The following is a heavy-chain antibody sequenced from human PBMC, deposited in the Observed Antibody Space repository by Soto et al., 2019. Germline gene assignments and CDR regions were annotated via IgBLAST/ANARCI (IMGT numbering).Heavy chain of an antibody. CDR2: IIPIFGTA. CDR1: GGTFSIYA. V-gene: IGHV1-69*13. CDR3: ARSYYYDSSGYLFDD. J-gene: IGHJ4*02. Sequence: ASVKVSCKASGGTFSIYAISWVRQAPGQGLEWMGGIIPIFGTANYAQKFQGRVTITADESTSTAYMELSSLRSEDTAVYYCARSYYYDSSGYLFDDWGQGTLVTVSS. D-gene: IGHD3-22*01.